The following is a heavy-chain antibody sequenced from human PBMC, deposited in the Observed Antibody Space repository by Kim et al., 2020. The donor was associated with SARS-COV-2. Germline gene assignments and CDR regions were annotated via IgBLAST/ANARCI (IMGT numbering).Heavy chain of an antibody. CDR3: ARDDILTGFGVNGMDV. J-gene: IGHJ6*02. Sequence: ASVKVSCKASGYTFTGYYMHWVRQAPGQGLEWMGRINPNSGGTNYAQKFQGRVTMTRDTSISTAYMELSRLRSDDTAVYYCARDDILTGFGVNGMDVWGQGTTVTVSS. D-gene: IGHD3-9*01. V-gene: IGHV1-2*06. CDR2: INPNSGGT. CDR1: GYTFTGYY.